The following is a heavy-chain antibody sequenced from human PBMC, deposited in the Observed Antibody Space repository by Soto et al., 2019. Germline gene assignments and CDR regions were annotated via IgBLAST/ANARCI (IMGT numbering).Heavy chain of an antibody. CDR1: GFTFSSYS. D-gene: IGHD2-2*01. CDR3: ARVPIVVDPAATAYYYYGMDV. V-gene: IGHV3-21*01. CDR2: ISSSSSYI. Sequence: EVQLVESGGGLVKPGGSLRLSCAASGFTFSSYSMNWVRQAPGKGLEWVSSISSSSSYIYYADSVEGRFTIPRDNAKNSLYLQMTSLRAEDTAVYYCARVPIVVDPAATAYYYYGMDVWGQGTTVTVSS. J-gene: IGHJ6*02.